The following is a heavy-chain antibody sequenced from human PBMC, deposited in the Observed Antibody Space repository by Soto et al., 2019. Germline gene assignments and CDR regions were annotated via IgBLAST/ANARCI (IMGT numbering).Heavy chain of an antibody. V-gene: IGHV4-4*02. CDR1: SGSLSSSNW. J-gene: IGHJ6*03. CDR2: IYERGST. CDR3: ATRMTDTRVYYYYYMDV. D-gene: IGHD2-15*01. Sequence: QMQLQESGPGLVKPSGTLSLTCAVSSGSLSSSNWWSRVRQSPGTGLEWIGEIYERGSTNYSPSLKSRVTISVDKPKNQVSLKLISVTAADTAIYYCATRMTDTRVYYYYYMDVWGKGTAVTVSS.